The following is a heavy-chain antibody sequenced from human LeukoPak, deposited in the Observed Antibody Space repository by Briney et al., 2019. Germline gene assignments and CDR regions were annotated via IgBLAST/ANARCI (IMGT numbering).Heavy chain of an antibody. CDR1: GFTFSTFA. Sequence: GGSLRLSCAASGFTFSTFAMIWVRQPPGKGLEWVSSIFPSGGEIHYADSVRGRFTISRDNSKSTLSLQMNSLRAEDTAVYYCAREMGATHGELDYWGQGTLVTVSS. V-gene: IGHV3-23*01. J-gene: IGHJ4*02. CDR3: AREMGATHGELDY. D-gene: IGHD1-26*01. CDR2: IFPSGGEI.